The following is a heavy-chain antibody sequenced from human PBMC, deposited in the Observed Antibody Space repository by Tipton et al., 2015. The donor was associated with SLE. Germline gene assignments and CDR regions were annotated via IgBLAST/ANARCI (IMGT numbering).Heavy chain of an antibody. CDR3: ARVGKGGYRKSQDRLYNWFDP. D-gene: IGHD3-16*01. CDR2: INHSGST. CDR1: GGSFSGYY. J-gene: IGHJ5*02. Sequence: TLSLTCAVYGGSFSGYYWSWIRQPPEKGLEWIGEINHSGSTNYNPSLKSRVTISVDKSKNQFSLKLSSVTAADTAVYYRARVGKGGYRKSQDRLYNWFDPWGQGTLVTVSS. V-gene: IGHV4-34*01.